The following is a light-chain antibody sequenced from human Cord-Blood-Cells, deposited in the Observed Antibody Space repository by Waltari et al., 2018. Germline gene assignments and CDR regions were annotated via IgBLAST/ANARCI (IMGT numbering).Light chain of an antibody. CDR1: QDISNY. CDR3: QQYDNLPPLT. Sequence: DIQMTQSPSSLSPSVGDRVTITCQASQDISNYLNWYQQKPGKAPKLLIYDASNLETGVPSRFSGRGSGTDFTFTISSLQPEDIATYYCQQYDNLPPLTFGGGTKVEIK. CDR2: DAS. V-gene: IGKV1-33*01. J-gene: IGKJ4*01.